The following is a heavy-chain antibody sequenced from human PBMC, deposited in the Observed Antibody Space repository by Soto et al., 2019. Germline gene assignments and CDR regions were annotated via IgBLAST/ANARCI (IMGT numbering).Heavy chain of an antibody. V-gene: IGHV1-3*01. CDR2: TNAGNGNT. CDR1: GYTFTDYA. CDR3: ARDLQADY. J-gene: IGHJ4*02. Sequence: VKVSCKASGYTFTDYAMHWVRQAPGQRLEWMGWTNAGNGNTKYSQKFQGRVTITRDTSASTAYMELSSLRSEDTAVYYCARDLQADYWGQGTLVTVSS.